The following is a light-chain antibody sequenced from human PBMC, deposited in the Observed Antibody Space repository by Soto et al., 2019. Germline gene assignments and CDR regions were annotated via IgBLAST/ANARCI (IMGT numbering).Light chain of an antibody. J-gene: IGKJ2*01. CDR2: GAS. CDR1: QSVSSSY. V-gene: IGKV3D-20*02. Sequence: EIVLTQSPGTLSLSPGERATLSCRASQSVSSSYLAWYQQKPGQAPRLLIYGASSRATGIPDRFSGSGSGTDFTLTISSLEPEDFAVYYCQHRSNWPPMYTFGQGTKLEIK. CDR3: QHRSNWPPMYT.